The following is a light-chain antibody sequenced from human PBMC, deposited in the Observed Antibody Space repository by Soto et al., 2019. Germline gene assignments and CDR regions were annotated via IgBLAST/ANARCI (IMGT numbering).Light chain of an antibody. J-gene: IGKJ1*01. CDR3: QQYGSSPWT. V-gene: IGKV3-20*01. CDR2: GAS. CDR1: QGVGSNY. Sequence: EIVLTQSPGTLSLSPGERATLSCKASQGVGSNYLAWYQQKPGQAPRPLIYGASSRATGIPGRFSGSGSGADFTLTISRLEPEDCAVYYCQQYGSSPWTFGQGTTVEIK.